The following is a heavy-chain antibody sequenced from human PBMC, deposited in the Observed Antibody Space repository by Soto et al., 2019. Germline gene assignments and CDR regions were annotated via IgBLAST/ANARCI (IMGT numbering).Heavy chain of an antibody. D-gene: IGHD3-9*01. V-gene: IGHV3-13*01. J-gene: IGHJ6*02. CDR3: TRKTPPTGMEV. Sequence: EVQLVESGGGLVQPGGSLRLSCAASGFTLSSYDIHWVRQATGEGLAWVSGIGSGGDTHYADSVKGRFIISREDGKNSLYLQRNSLRVGDTAVYYCTRKTPPTGMEVWGQGAKVTVSS. CDR1: GFTLSSYD. CDR2: IGSGGDT.